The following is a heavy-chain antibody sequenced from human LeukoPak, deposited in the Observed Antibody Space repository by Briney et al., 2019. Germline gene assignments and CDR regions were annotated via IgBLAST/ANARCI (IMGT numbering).Heavy chain of an antibody. CDR2: MNPNSGNT. D-gene: IGHD3-10*01. J-gene: IGHJ6*02. CDR1: GYTFTSYD. Sequence: RASVKVSFKASGYTFTSYDINWVRQATGQGVEWMGWMNPNSGNTGYEQKFQGRVTITRNTSITTAYMELSSLRSDDTAVYYCARSYYGSGSYYIGYYYYYYGMDVWGQGTTVTVSS. CDR3: ARSYYGSGSYYIGYYYYYYGMDV. V-gene: IGHV1-8*01.